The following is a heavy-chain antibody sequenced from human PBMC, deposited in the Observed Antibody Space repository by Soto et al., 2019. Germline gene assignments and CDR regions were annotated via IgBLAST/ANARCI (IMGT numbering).Heavy chain of an antibody. CDR1: GFTLNTYG. CDR3: AKEMFPRTVLDSSSPWGDA. D-gene: IGHD6-6*01. CDR2: ISYDGSHE. V-gene: IGHV3-30*18. J-gene: IGHJ5*02. Sequence: QVQLVESGGGVVQPGRSLRLSCVASGFTLNTYGMHWVRQAPGKGLEWVALISYDGSHEYYADSVKGRFTISRDIPKNTLFLQMNSLRPEDTAVYYCAKEMFPRTVLDSSSPWGDAWGQGTLVTVSS.